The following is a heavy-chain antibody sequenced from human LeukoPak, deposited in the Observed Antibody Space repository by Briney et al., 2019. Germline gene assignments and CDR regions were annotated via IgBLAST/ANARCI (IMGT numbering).Heavy chain of an antibody. CDR2: ISSSGTTI. D-gene: IGHD2-2*01. CDR3: ARKYCSTTSCLFDN. Sequence: GSLRLSCPASGFTFSSYEMNWVRQAPGKGLQWVSDISSSGTTIYYADSVKGRFTISRDNAKNSLYLQMNSLRAEDTAVYYCARKYCSTTSCLFDNWGQGTLVTVSS. CDR1: GFTFSSYE. V-gene: IGHV3-48*03. J-gene: IGHJ4*02.